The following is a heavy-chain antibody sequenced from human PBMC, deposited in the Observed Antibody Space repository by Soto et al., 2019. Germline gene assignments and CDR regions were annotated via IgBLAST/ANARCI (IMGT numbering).Heavy chain of an antibody. D-gene: IGHD3-22*01. Sequence: XVSLLLSGAASGFTFSSYSMNWVRQAPGKGLEWVSSISSSSSYIYYADSVKGRFTISRDNAKNSLYLQMNSLRAEDTAVYYCARSGYLDYWGQGTLVTVSS. CDR1: GFTFSSYS. V-gene: IGHV3-21*01. J-gene: IGHJ4*02. CDR3: ARSGYLDY. CDR2: ISSSSSYI.